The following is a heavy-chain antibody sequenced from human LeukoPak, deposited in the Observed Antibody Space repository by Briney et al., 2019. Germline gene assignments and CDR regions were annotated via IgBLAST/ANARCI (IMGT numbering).Heavy chain of an antibody. Sequence: ASVKVSCKASGYTFTSYGISWVRQAPGQGHEGMGWISAYNGNTNYAQKLQGRVTMTTDTSTSTAYMELRSLRSDDTAVYYCARDWDDILTGDYWGQGTLVTVSS. J-gene: IGHJ4*02. D-gene: IGHD3-9*01. CDR3: ARDWDDILTGDY. CDR2: ISAYNGNT. CDR1: GYTFTSYG. V-gene: IGHV1-18*01.